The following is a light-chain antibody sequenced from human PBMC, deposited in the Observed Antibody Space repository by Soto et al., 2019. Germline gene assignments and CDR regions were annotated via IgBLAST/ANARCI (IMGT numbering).Light chain of an antibody. CDR1: QSVLYSSNNKNY. J-gene: IGKJ3*01. CDR2: WAS. Sequence: DIVMTQSPDSLAVALGERATINCKSSQSVLYSSNNKNYLAWYQQKPGQPPKLLIYWASTRESGVPDRFSGSGSGTDFTPTICSLQAEDVAVYYCQQYYSTPPSFGPGTKVDIK. CDR3: QQYYSTPPS. V-gene: IGKV4-1*01.